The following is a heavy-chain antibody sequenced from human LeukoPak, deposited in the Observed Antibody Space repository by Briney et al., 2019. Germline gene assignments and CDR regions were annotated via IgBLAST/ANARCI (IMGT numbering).Heavy chain of an antibody. CDR2: VNPNSGGT. CDR3: ARGGGIGWAVAGLIDY. CDR1: GYTFTGYY. J-gene: IGHJ4*02. V-gene: IGHV1-2*02. D-gene: IGHD6-19*01. Sequence: ASVKVSCKASGYTFTGYYMHWVRQAPGQGLEWMGWVNPNSGGTNYAQKFQGRVTMTRDTSISTAHMELSRLRSDDTAVYYCARGGGIGWAVAGLIDYWGQGTLVTVSS.